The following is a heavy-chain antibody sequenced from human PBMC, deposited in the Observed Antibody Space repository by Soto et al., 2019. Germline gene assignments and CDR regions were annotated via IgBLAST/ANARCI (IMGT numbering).Heavy chain of an antibody. V-gene: IGHV3-30*18. CDR1: GFTFSNYG. D-gene: IGHD2-2*01. J-gene: IGHJ6*02. CDR3: AKDDRYCTSSSCPVHYYYGMGV. CDR2: ISYDGSNT. Sequence: QPGGSLRLSCAAAGFTFSNYGMYWVRQAPGKGLEWVAVISYDGSNTYYADSVKGRITISRDNSKSTLYLQMNSLRAEDTAVYYCAKDDRYCTSSSCPVHYYYGMGVWGQGTTVTVSS.